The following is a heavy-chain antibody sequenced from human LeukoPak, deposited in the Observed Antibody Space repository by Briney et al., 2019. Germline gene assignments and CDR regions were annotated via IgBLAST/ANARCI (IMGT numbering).Heavy chain of an antibody. J-gene: IGHJ4*02. D-gene: IGHD2-2*01. CDR1: GYSISSGYY. CDR2: IYHSGST. Sequence: SETLSLTCTVSGYSISSGYYWGWIRPPPGKGLECIGTIYHSGSTYYNPSLKSRVTISVDTSKNQFSLKLTSVTAADTAVYYCARVRGYCSSTICYRYYFDYWGQGTLVTVSS. V-gene: IGHV4-38-2*02. CDR3: ARVRGYCSSTICYRYYFDY.